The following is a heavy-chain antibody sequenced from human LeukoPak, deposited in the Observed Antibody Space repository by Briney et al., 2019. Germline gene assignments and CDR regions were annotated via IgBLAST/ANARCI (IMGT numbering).Heavy chain of an antibody. J-gene: IGHJ4*02. Sequence: PSETLSLTCTVSGGSISSSSYYWGWIRQPPGKGLEWIGSNYYSGSTYYNPSLKSRVTISVDTSKNQFSLKLSSVTAADTAVYYCARRRAVAGTKSLYYFDYWGQGTLVTVSS. CDR1: GGSISSSSYY. CDR3: ARRRAVAGTKSLYYFDY. V-gene: IGHV4-39*01. D-gene: IGHD6-19*01. CDR2: NYYSGST.